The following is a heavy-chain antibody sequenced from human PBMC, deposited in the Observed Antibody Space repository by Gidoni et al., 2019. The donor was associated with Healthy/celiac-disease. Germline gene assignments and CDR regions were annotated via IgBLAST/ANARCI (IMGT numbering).Heavy chain of an antibody. Sequence: EINHSGSTNYNPSLKSRVTISVDTSKNQFSLKLSSVTAADTAVYYCARAVRGYSGYGPFFDYWGQGTLVTVSS. D-gene: IGHD5-12*01. CDR2: INHSGST. J-gene: IGHJ4*02. V-gene: IGHV4-34*01. CDR3: ARAVRGYSGYGPFFDY.